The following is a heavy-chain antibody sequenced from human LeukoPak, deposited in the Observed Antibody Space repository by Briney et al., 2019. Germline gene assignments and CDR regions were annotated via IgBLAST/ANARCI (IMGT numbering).Heavy chain of an antibody. V-gene: IGHV3-74*01. CDR3: ARGDFWSGYYLDY. CDR1: GFIFSDYW. CDR2: IKSDGSST. D-gene: IGHD3-3*01. J-gene: IGHJ4*02. Sequence: GGSLRLSCAASGFIFSDYWMHWVRQGPGKGLVWVSRIKSDGSSTSYADSVKGRFTISRDNAKNTVYVHMNSLRDEDTAVYYCARGDFWSGYYLDYWGQGTLVTVSS.